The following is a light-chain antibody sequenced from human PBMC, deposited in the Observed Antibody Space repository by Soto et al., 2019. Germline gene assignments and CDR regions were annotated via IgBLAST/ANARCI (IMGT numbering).Light chain of an antibody. CDR2: VDSDGSQ. Sequence: QLVLTQSPSASASLGASVRLTCTLSSGQSSYAIAWHQQQPEKGPRYLMRVDSDGSQNKGDGIPDRFSGSTSGAEHYLTISSLQSEDEADYYCQTWVAGTGVLFGGGTKVTVL. V-gene: IGLV4-69*01. J-gene: IGLJ2*01. CDR3: QTWVAGTGVL. CDR1: SGQSSYA.